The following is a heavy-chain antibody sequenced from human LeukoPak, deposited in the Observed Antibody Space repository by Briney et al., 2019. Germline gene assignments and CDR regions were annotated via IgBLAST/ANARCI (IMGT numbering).Heavy chain of an antibody. Sequence: GGSLRLSCAASGFTVSSNYMSWVRQAPGKGLEWVSVIYSGGSTYYADSVKGRFTISRDNSKNTLYLQMNSLRAEDTAVYYCARGPYYDSSGYYFPKYFQHWGQGTLVTASS. CDR1: GFTVSSNY. CDR3: ARGPYYDSSGYYFPKYFQH. V-gene: IGHV3-53*01. CDR2: IYSGGST. J-gene: IGHJ1*01. D-gene: IGHD3-22*01.